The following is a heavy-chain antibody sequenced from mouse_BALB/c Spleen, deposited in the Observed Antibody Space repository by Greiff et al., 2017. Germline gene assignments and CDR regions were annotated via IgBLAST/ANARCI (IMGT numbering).Heavy chain of an antibody. D-gene: IGHD2-1*01. Sequence: VQLKESGPGLVAPSQSLSITCTVSGFSFTGYGVNWVRQPPGKGLEWLGMIWGDGSTDYNSALKSRLSISKDNSKRQVFLKMNSLRTDDTARYYCARDRGGNYDAMDYWGQGTSVTVSS. J-gene: IGHJ4*01. CDR1: GFSFTGYG. CDR3: ARDRGGNYDAMDY. CDR2: IWGDGST. V-gene: IGHV2-6-7*01.